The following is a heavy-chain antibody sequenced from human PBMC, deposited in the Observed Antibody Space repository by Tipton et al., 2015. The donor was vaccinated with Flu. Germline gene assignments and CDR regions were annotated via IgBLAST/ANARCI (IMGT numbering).Heavy chain of an antibody. CDR2: ISGSGGST. CDR3: LLKYIVVVPAALGWFGP. J-gene: IGHJ5*02. V-gene: IGHV3-23*01. CDR1: GFTFSSYA. D-gene: IGHD2-2*01. Sequence: SLRLSCAASGFTFSSYAMKWVRQAPGKGLEWVSAISGSGGSTYYADSVKGRFTISRDNSKNTLYLQMNSLRAEDTAVYYCLLKYIVVVPAALGWFGPWGQGTLVTVSS.